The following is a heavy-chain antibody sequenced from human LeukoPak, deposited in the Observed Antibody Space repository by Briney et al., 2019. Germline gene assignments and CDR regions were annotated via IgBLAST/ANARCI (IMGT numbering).Heavy chain of an antibody. Sequence: PGGSLRLSCAASGFTVSSNYMSWVRQAPGKGLEWVSVIYSGGSTYYADSVKGRFAISRDNSKNTLYLQMNSLRAEDTAVYYCARVPPRHSSGWYGAFDIWGQGTMVTVSS. CDR1: GFTVSSNY. D-gene: IGHD6-19*01. CDR2: IYSGGST. V-gene: IGHV3-66*01. J-gene: IGHJ3*02. CDR3: ARVPPRHSSGWYGAFDI.